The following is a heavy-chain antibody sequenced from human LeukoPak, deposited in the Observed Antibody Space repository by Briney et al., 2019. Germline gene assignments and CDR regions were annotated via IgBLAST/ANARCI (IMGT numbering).Heavy chain of an antibody. D-gene: IGHD5-18*01. Sequence: GGSLRLSCAASGFTFSSYAMSWVRQAPGKGLEWVSAISGSDGSTYYADSVKGRFAISRDNSKNTLYLQMNSLRAEDTAVYYCVPRQLWFDYWGQGTLVTVSS. CDR2: ISGSDGST. V-gene: IGHV3-23*01. J-gene: IGHJ4*02. CDR1: GFTFSSYA. CDR3: VPRQLWFDY.